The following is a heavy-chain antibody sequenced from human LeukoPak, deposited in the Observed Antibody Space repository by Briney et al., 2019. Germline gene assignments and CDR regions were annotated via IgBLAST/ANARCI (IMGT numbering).Heavy chain of an antibody. Sequence: SETLSLTCAVSGVSFNDYYWSWVRQTPGRGLEWIGEINHSGYTNDSPSLKSRVTISIDTSRKQFSLNLRSVTVADTGIYYCTRMTTGHDYWGQGTLVTVSS. CDR1: GVSFNDYY. V-gene: IGHV4-34*01. CDR2: INHSGYT. J-gene: IGHJ4*02. D-gene: IGHD4-17*01. CDR3: TRMTTGHDY.